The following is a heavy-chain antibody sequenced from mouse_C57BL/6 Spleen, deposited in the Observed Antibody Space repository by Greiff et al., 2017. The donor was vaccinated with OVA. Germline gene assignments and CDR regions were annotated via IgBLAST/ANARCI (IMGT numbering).Heavy chain of an antibody. Sequence: VQLVESGAELAKPGASVKLSCKASGYTFTSYWMHWVKQRPGQGLEWIGYINPSSGYTKYNQKFKDKATLTADKSSSTAYMQLSSLTYEDSAVYYCARRFITTVVATDYFDYWGQGTTLTVSS. CDR2: INPSSGYT. CDR1: GYTFTSYW. J-gene: IGHJ2*01. CDR3: ARRFITTVVATDYFDY. D-gene: IGHD1-1*01. V-gene: IGHV1-7*01.